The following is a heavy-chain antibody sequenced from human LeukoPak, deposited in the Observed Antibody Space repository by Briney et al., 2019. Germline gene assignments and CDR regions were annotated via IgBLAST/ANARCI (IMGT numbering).Heavy chain of an antibody. Sequence: GASVKVSCKASGYTFTSYDINWVRQATGQGLEWMGWMNPNSGNTGYAQKFQGRVTMTRNTSISTAYMELSSLRSEDTAVYYCAGVWRKTINWFDPWGQGTLVTVSS. CDR2: MNPNSGNT. CDR1: GYTFTSYD. J-gene: IGHJ5*02. V-gene: IGHV1-8*01. D-gene: IGHD1/OR15-1a*01. CDR3: AGVWRKTINWFDP.